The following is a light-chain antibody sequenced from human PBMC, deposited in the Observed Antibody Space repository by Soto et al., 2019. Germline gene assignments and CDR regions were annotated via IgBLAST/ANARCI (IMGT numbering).Light chain of an antibody. CDR2: DAS. V-gene: IGKV3-11*01. CDR1: QSVSNN. CDR3: QQRSNWPPIT. Sequence: EIVMTQSPATLSVSPGERAALSCKASQSVSNNLAWYQQKPGQAPRLLIYDASKRATGIAARFSGSGSGTDFTLTISSLEPEDFAVYYCQQRSNWPPITFGQGTRLEI. J-gene: IGKJ5*01.